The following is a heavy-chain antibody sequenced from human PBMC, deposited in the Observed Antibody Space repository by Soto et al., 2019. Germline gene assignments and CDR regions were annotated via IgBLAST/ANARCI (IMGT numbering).Heavy chain of an antibody. CDR3: ARGGYCSGGSCPTHIPDY. J-gene: IGHJ4*02. D-gene: IGHD2-15*01. CDR1: GFTFSSYA. CDR2: ISGSGGST. Sequence: GGSLRLSCAASGFTFSSYAMSWVRQAPGKGLEWVSAISGSGGSTYYADSVKGRLTISRDNSKNTLYLQMNSLRAEDTAVYYCARGGYCSGGSCPTHIPDYWGQGTLVTVSS. V-gene: IGHV3-23*01.